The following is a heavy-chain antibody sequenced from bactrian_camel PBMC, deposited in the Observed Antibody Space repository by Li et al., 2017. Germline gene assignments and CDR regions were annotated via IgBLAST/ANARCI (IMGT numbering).Heavy chain of an antibody. D-gene: IGHD3*01. CDR1: GVDYSTFC. CDR3: VADSSFRCRGLSISLFQGSFSY. J-gene: IGHJ6*01. Sequence: HVQLVESGGAAVQAGGSLTLSCVVSGVDYSTFCMAWFRQTPASNEREGIATIDMAGDTTYSDSVKGRFTISKDNAKTTLYLQMDSLKPEDTAMYYCVADSSFRCRGLSISLFQGSFSYWGQGTQVTVS. CDR2: IDMAGDT. V-gene: IGHV3S53*01.